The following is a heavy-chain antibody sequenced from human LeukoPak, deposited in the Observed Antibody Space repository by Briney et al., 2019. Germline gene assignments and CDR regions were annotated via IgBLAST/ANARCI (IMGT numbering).Heavy chain of an antibody. CDR3: AKVHRDGYNLDY. J-gene: IGHJ4*02. V-gene: IGHV3-23*01. Sequence: GGSRRLSCAASGFTFSSYAMSWVRQAPGKGLEWVSAISGSGGSTYYADSVKGRFTISRDNSKNTLYLQMNSLRAEDTAVYYCAKVHRDGYNLDYWGQGTLVTVSS. CDR2: ISGSGGST. D-gene: IGHD5-24*01. CDR1: GFTFSSYA.